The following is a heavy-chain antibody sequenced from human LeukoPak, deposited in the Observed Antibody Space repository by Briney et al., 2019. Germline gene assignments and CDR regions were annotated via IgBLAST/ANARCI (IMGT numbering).Heavy chain of an antibody. V-gene: IGHV3-23*01. CDR3: AKGGEAKWFGELKKTQYYYYMDV. CDR2: ISGSGGST. J-gene: IGHJ6*03. D-gene: IGHD3-10*01. Sequence: QPGGSLRLSCAASGFTFSSYAMSWVRQAPGKGLEWVSAISGSGGSTYSADSVKGRFTISRDNSKNTLYLQMNSLRAEDTAVYYCAKGGEAKWFGELKKTQYYYYMDVWGKGTTVTVSS. CDR1: GFTFSSYA.